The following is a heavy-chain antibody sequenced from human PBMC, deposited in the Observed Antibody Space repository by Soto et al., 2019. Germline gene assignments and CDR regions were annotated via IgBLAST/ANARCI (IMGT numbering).Heavy chain of an antibody. CDR2: MSGSGGST. Sequence: EVQLLESGGGLVQPGGSLRLSCAASGFTFSSYAMSWVRQAPGKGLEWVSAMSGSGGSTYYADSVKGRFSISRDNSKNELYLQMNSLRAEDTAVYYCAKDPDSSGWYYFDYWGQGTLVTVSS. CDR1: GFTFSSYA. D-gene: IGHD6-19*01. V-gene: IGHV3-23*01. J-gene: IGHJ4*02. CDR3: AKDPDSSGWYYFDY.